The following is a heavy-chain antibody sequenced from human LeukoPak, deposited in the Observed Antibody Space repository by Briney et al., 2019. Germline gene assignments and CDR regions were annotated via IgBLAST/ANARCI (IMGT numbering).Heavy chain of an antibody. Sequence: PGRSLRLSCAASGFTFSSYAMHWVRQAPGTGLEWVAVISYDGSNKYYADSVKGRFTISRDNSKNTLYLQMNSLRAEDTAVYYCASYGMDVWGQGTTVTVSS. CDR3: ASYGMDV. V-gene: IGHV3-30-3*01. J-gene: IGHJ6*02. CDR1: GFTFSSYA. CDR2: ISYDGSNK.